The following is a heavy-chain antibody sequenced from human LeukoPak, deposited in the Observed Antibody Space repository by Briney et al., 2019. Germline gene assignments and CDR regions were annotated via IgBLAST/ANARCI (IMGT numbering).Heavy chain of an antibody. Sequence: SETLSLTCTVSGGSISSGGYYWSWIRQHPGKGLEWIGYIYYSGSTYYNPSLKSRVTISVDTSKNQFSLKLSSVTAADTAVYYCARVRRTQDYYDSSGPTNAFDIWGQGTMVTVSS. CDR3: ARVRRTQDYYDSSGPTNAFDI. CDR2: IYYSGST. CDR1: GGSISSGGYY. V-gene: IGHV4-31*03. D-gene: IGHD3-22*01. J-gene: IGHJ3*02.